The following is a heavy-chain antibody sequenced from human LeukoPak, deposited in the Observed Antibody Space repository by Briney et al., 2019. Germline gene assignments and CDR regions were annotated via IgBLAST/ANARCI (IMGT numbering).Heavy chain of an antibody. CDR3: AKASGVYYYGMDV. V-gene: IGHV3-7*03. D-gene: IGHD3-10*01. Sequence: GGSLRLSCAASGFTFSGSWMTWVRQAPGKGLELVANIKQDGSEKYYVDSVKGRFTISRDNSKNSLYLQMNSLRTEDTALYYCAKASGVYYYGMDVWGQGTTVTVSS. CDR1: GFTFSGSW. J-gene: IGHJ6*02. CDR2: IKQDGSEK.